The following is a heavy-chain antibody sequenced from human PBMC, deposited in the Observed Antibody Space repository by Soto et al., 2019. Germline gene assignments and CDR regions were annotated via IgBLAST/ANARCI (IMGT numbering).Heavy chain of an antibody. J-gene: IGHJ4*02. CDR2: INPTGGST. D-gene: IGHD1-20*01. CDR3: ARGITLPTPLDY. CDR1: GYTFTSYY. V-gene: IGHV1-46*04. Sequence: ASVKVSCKASGYTFTSYYIHWVRQAPGQGLEWMGIINPTGGSTNYAQKLRDRVTVTMDTSTSTVYMELSSLRSEDTAVYYCARGITLPTPLDYWGQGTLVTVSS.